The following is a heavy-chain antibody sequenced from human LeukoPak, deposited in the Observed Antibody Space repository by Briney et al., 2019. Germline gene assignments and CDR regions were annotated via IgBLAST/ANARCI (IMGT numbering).Heavy chain of an antibody. J-gene: IGHJ4*02. CDR1: GFTFNSYA. CDR2: ISSDGSNN. D-gene: IGHD3-16*01. CDR3: ATHAGPSYDYVWGSYADY. Sequence: GRSLRLSCAASGFTFNSYAMHWVRQAPGKGLEWVAVISSDGSNNYYADSVKGRFTISRDNSKNTLYLQMNSLRAEDTAVYYCATHAGPSYDYVWGSYADYWGQGTLVTVSS. V-gene: IGHV3-30-3*01.